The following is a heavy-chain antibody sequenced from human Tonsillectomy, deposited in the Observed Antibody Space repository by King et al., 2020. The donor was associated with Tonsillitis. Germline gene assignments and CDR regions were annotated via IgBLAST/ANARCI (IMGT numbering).Heavy chain of an antibody. V-gene: IGHV3-30*04. Sequence: VQLVESGGGVVQPGRSLRLSCAASGFTFSSYAMHWVRQAPGKGLEWVAVISYDGSNKYYADSVKGRFTISRDNSKNTLYLQMNSLRAEDTEVYYCARGPCSSTSCYRDDFDIWGQGAMVTVSS. J-gene: IGHJ3*02. D-gene: IGHD2-2*01. CDR3: ARGPCSSTSCYRDDFDI. CDR1: GFTFSSYA. CDR2: ISYDGSNK.